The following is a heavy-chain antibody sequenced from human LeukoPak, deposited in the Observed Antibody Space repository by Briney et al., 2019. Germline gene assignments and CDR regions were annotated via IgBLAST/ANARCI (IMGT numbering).Heavy chain of an antibody. Sequence: ETLSLTCTVSGGSISSYHWSWIRQPPGKGLEWIGYIYYSGTTNYNSSLKSRVTISVDTSKNQFSLKLSSVTAADTAVYYCARHDGYNSFDYWGQGTLVTVSS. J-gene: IGHJ4*02. D-gene: IGHD5-12*01. CDR3: ARHDGYNSFDY. CDR1: GGSISSYH. V-gene: IGHV4-59*08. CDR2: IYYSGTT.